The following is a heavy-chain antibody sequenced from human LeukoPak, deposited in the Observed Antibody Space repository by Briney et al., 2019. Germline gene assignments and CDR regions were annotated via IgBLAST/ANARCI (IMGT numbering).Heavy chain of an antibody. CDR1: GFTFSSYG. J-gene: IGHJ4*02. D-gene: IGHD2-21*01. Sequence: GGSLRLSCAASGFTFSSYGMHWVRQAPGKGLEWVAVISYDGSNKYYADSVKGRFTISRDNSKNTLYLQMNSLRAEDTAVYYCAKDSIATVFDYWGQGTLVTVSS. CDR2: ISYDGSNK. V-gene: IGHV3-30*18. CDR3: AKDSIATVFDY.